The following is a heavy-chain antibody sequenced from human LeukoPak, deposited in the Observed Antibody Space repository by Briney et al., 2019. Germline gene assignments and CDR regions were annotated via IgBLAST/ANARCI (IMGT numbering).Heavy chain of an antibody. CDR3: ATSGKVVVVPAASYYYYGMDV. J-gene: IGHJ6*02. Sequence: ASVKVSCKVSGYTLTELSMHWVRQAPGKGLEWMGGFDPEDGETIYAQKFQGRVTMTEDTSTDTAYMELSSLRSEDTAVYYCATSGKVVVVPAASYYYYGMDVWGQGTTATVSS. CDR2: FDPEDGET. D-gene: IGHD2-2*01. V-gene: IGHV1-24*01. CDR1: GYTLTELS.